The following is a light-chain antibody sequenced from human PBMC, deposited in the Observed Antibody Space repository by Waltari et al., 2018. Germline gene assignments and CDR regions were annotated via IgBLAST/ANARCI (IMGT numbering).Light chain of an antibody. J-gene: IGKJ2*02. V-gene: IGKV3-15*01. CDR2: DAS. CDR1: QTVNAN. CDR3: HHYNTWPPGT. Sequence: EIVMTQSPAPLYVSPGERATLSFRASQTVNANLAWYQRTPGQAPRLLIYDASKRATGIPARFSGSGSGTDFTLTISSLQSEDFGIYYCHHYNTWPPGTFGQGTKLDNK.